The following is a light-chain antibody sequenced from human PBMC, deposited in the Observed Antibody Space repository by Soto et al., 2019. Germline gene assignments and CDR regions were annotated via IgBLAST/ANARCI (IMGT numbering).Light chain of an antibody. CDR1: SSNIGAGYD. J-gene: IGLJ2*01. Sequence: QSVLTQPPSVSGAPGQRVTISCTGSSSNIGAGYDVHWYQQLPGTAPKLLIYGNSNRPSGVPDRFSGSKSGTSASRAITGLLAEDEADYCCQSYDSSLSGSKVYGGRTQLTVL. CDR3: QSYDSSLSGSKV. CDR2: GNS. V-gene: IGLV1-40*01.